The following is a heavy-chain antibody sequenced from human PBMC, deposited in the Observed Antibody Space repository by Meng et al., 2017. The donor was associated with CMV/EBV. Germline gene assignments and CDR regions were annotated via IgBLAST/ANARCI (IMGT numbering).Heavy chain of an antibody. V-gene: IGHV3-11*04. Sequence: GESLKISCAASGFTFSDYYMSWIRQAPGKGLEWVSYISSSGSTIYYADSVKGRFTISRDNAKNSLYLQMNSLRAEDTAVYYCARDGRRDGYILNWFDPWGQGTLVTVSS. CDR3: ARDGRRDGYILNWFDP. CDR1: GFTFSDYY. CDR2: ISSSGSTI. D-gene: IGHD5-24*01. J-gene: IGHJ5*02.